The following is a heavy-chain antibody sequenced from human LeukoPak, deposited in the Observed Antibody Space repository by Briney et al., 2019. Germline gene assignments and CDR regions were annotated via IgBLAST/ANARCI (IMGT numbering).Heavy chain of an antibody. CDR3: ASNYYDSSGYQFVGAFDI. D-gene: IGHD3-22*01. V-gene: IGHV4-38-2*02. CDR2: IYHSGST. J-gene: IGHJ3*02. Sequence: SETLSLTCTVSNYSISSGYYWGWIRQPPEKGLEWIGSIYHSGSTYSNPSLKSRVTISVDTSKNQFSLKLSSVTAADTAVYYCASNYYDSSGYQFVGAFDIWGQGTMVTVSS. CDR1: NYSISSGYY.